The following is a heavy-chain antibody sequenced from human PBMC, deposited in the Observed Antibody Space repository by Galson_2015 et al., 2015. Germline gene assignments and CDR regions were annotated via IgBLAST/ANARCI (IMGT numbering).Heavy chain of an antibody. D-gene: IGHD3-16*02. CDR2: VNAGNGNT. Sequence: SVKVSCKASGFTFTNYAIQWVRQAPGQRLEWMGWVNAGNGNTKYSQKFQGRLTITRDTSATTAYMDLRSLTSQDTGVYYCTRERDSDGYRFDDRGQGTLVTVSS. V-gene: IGHV1-3*01. CDR1: GFTFTNYA. J-gene: IGHJ4*02. CDR3: TRERDSDGYRFDD.